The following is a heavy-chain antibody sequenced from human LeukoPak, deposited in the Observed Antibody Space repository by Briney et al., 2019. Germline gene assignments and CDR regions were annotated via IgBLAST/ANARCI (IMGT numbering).Heavy chain of an antibody. CDR2: IYGDGSFT. CDR1: GFTFSNFW. CDR3: ARDLQLVVVAASDI. D-gene: IGHD2-15*01. Sequence: GGSLRLSCAASGFTFSNFWMHWVRQAPGKGLVWVALIYGDGSFTRYADSVKGRFTISRDSAKNTVYLQMNSLRAEDTAVYYCARDLQLVVVAASDIWGQGTMVTVSS. V-gene: IGHV3-74*01. J-gene: IGHJ3*02.